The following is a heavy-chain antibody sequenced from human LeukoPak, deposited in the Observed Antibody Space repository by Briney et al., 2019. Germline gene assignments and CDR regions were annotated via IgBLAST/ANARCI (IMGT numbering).Heavy chain of an antibody. V-gene: IGHV3-23*01. J-gene: IGHJ4*02. CDR3: ARDLLYDSSGYPDY. CDR1: GFTFSSYP. D-gene: IGHD3-22*01. Sequence: GGSLRLSCATSGFTFSSYPMSWVRQAPGRGLEWVSVISGNSGATYYADSVKGRFTISRDNAKNSLYLQMNSLRVEDTAVYYCARDLLYDSSGYPDYWGQGTLVTVSS. CDR2: ISGNSGAT.